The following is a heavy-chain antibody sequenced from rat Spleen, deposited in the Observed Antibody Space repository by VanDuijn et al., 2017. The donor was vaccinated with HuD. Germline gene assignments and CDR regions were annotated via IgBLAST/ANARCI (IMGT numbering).Heavy chain of an antibody. D-gene: IGHD1-11*01. CDR3: AKGDYGGYSEPDWFAY. Sequence: EVQLVESGGGLVQPGRSLKLSCVASGFTFNNYWMTWIRQAPGKGLEWVASITNTGRSTYYPDSVKGRFTISRDNAKSTLYLQMDSLRSEDSATYYGAKGDYGGYSEPDWFAYWGQGTLVTVSS. J-gene: IGHJ3*01. V-gene: IGHV5-31*01. CDR2: ITNTGRST. CDR1: GFTFNNYW.